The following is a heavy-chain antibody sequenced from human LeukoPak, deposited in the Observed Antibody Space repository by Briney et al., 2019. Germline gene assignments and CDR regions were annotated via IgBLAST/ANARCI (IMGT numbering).Heavy chain of an antibody. CDR2: IFPSGGEI. Sequence: GGSLRLSRAASGFTFSSFAMIWVRQPPGKGLEWVSSIFPSGGEIHYADSVRGRFTISRDNSKSTLSLQMNSLRAEDTAIYYCATYRQVLLPFESWGQGTLVTVSS. J-gene: IGHJ4*02. V-gene: IGHV3-23*01. CDR1: GFTFSSFA. D-gene: IGHD2-8*02. CDR3: ATYRQVLLPFES.